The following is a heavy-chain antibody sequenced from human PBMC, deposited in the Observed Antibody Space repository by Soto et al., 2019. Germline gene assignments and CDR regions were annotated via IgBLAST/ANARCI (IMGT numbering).Heavy chain of an antibody. CDR3: ARVGTPGYCSGGYCPPPDY. CDR2: ISSSSTYT. Sequence: GSLRLSCSGSGFTFSTSTMNWVRQAAGQGLEWVSSISSSSTYTYYAASVKGRFTISRDNAKNSLYLQMNSLRAEDTAVYYCARVGTPGYCSGGYCPPPDYWGQGILVTVS. CDR1: GFTFSTST. J-gene: IGHJ4*02. V-gene: IGHV3-21*01. D-gene: IGHD2-15*01.